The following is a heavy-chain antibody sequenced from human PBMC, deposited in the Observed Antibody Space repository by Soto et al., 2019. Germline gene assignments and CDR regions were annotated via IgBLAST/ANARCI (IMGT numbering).Heavy chain of an antibody. D-gene: IGHD3-16*02. CDR3: ARAYRSSASVPGY. CDR2: IWYDGSNK. CDR1: GFTFSSYG. Sequence: PGGSLRLSCAASGFTFSSYGMHWVRQAPGKGLEWVAVIWYDGSNKYYPDSVKGRFTISRDNSKNTVYLQMNSLRAEDTAVYYCARAYRSSASVPGYWGQGTLVTVSS. J-gene: IGHJ4*02. V-gene: IGHV3-33*01.